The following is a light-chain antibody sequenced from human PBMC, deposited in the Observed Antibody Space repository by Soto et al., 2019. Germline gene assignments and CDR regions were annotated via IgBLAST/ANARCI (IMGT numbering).Light chain of an antibody. CDR2: DVS. CDR3: SSYTSSSSYVV. CDR1: NSDVGAYDY. J-gene: IGLJ2*01. V-gene: IGLV2-14*01. Sequence: QSALTQPRSVSGSPGQSVIISCTGTNSDVGAYDYVSWYQQHPGKAPKLIIYDVSNRPSGVSNRFSGSKSGNTASLTISGLQAEDEADYYCSSYTSSSSYVVFGGGTKLTVL.